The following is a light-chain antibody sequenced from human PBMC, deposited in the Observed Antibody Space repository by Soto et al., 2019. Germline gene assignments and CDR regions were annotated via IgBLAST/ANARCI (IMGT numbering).Light chain of an antibody. CDR3: QQFVMSPPGYT. Sequence: EIVLTQSPGTLSLSPGERATLSCRASQSVSGTYLARYQHRSGQAPRLLIYGASNRATGIPDRFSGYGSGTDFTLTVSRLEPEDSAVYYCQQFVMSPPGYTFGQGTKLEIK. CDR2: GAS. J-gene: IGKJ2*01. CDR1: QSVSGTY. V-gene: IGKV3-20*01.